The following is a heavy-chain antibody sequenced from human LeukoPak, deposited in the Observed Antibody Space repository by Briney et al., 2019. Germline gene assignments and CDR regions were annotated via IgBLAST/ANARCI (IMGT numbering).Heavy chain of an antibody. Sequence: GGSLRLSCAASGFTFSSYAMHWVRQAPGKGLEWVAVISYDGSNKYYADSVKGRFTISRDNSKNTLYLQMNSLRAEDTAVYYCARDPPYYYGSGSYYPSEGYWGQGTLVTVSS. CDR1: GFTFSSYA. V-gene: IGHV3-30-3*01. D-gene: IGHD3-10*01. J-gene: IGHJ4*02. CDR3: ARDPPYYYGSGSYYPSEGY. CDR2: ISYDGSNK.